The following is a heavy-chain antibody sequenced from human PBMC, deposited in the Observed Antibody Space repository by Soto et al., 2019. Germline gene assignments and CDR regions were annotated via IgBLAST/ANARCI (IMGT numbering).Heavy chain of an antibody. Sequence: SETLSLTCAVSGYSISSGYYWGWLRQPPGKGLEWIGHMYHSGSTYYNPSLQSRVTTSMDTSKNEFSLKLTSVTAADTAVYYCGRQKGGGIYGDYVADWGQGTLVTVSS. CDR3: GRQKGGGIYGDYVAD. CDR1: GYSISSGYY. V-gene: IGHV4-38-2*01. J-gene: IGHJ4*02. D-gene: IGHD4-17*01. CDR2: MYHSGST.